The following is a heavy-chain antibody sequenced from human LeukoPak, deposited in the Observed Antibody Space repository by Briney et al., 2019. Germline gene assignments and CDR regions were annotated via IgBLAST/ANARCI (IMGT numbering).Heavy chain of an antibody. Sequence: SETLSLTCTVSGGSISSSSYYWSWIRQPPGKGLEWIGYIYYSGSTNYNPSLKSRVTISVDTSKNQFSLKLSSVTAADTAVYYCARAPVVTAPILYYYYMDVWGKGTTVTVSS. CDR1: GGSISSSSYY. J-gene: IGHJ6*03. D-gene: IGHD2-21*02. V-gene: IGHV4-61*01. CDR3: ARAPVVTAPILYYYYMDV. CDR2: IYYSGST.